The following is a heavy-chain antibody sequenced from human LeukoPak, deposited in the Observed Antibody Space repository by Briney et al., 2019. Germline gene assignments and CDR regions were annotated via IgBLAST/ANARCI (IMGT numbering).Heavy chain of an antibody. V-gene: IGHV3-33*06. CDR3: AKGPLIEVAGTTWDY. D-gene: IGHD6-19*01. Sequence: GGSLRLSCAASGFTFSSYGMHWVRQAPGKGLEWVAVIWYDGSNKCYADSVKGRFTISRDNSKNTLYLQMNSLRADDTAVYYCAKGPLIEVAGTTWDYWGQGAQVTVSS. CDR1: GFTFSSYG. J-gene: IGHJ4*02. CDR2: IWYDGSNK.